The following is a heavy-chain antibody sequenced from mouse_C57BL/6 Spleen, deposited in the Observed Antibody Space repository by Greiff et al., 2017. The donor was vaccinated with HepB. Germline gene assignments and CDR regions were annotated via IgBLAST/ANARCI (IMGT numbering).Heavy chain of an antibody. CDR1: GYTFTSYW. Sequence: QVQLQQPGAELVKPGASVKLSCKASGYTFTSYWMHWVKQRPGQGLEWIGMIHPNSGSTNYNEKFKSKATLTVDKSSSTAYMQLSSLTSEDSAVYYCAREGDYVYFDYWGQGTTLTVSS. CDR3: AREGDYVYFDY. V-gene: IGHV1-64*01. D-gene: IGHD2-4*01. J-gene: IGHJ2*01. CDR2: IHPNSGST.